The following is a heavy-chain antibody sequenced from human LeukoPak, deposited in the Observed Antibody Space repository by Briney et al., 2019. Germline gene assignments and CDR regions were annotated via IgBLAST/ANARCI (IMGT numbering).Heavy chain of an antibody. CDR2: ISWISGSI. D-gene: IGHD6-19*01. J-gene: IGHJ4*02. CDR1: GFTSDDEA. Sequence: AGRCLRPSCAASGFTSDDEAMDWDRPAPGNDLEGGSGISWISGSIAYADSVKGRFTISRDNAKNSLYLQMNSLRAEDMALYYCGKAQYSSGWYYFDHWGQGPLVTVSS. V-gene: IGHV3-9*02. CDR3: GKAQYSSGWYYFDH.